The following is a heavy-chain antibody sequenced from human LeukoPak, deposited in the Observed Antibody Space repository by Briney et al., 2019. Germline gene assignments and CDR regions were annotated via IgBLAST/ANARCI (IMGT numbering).Heavy chain of an antibody. CDR3: VRHNHMDV. Sequence: ASVKVSCKASRYTFTGYYMHWVRQAPGQGLEWMGRINPNSGGTNYAQKFQGRVTMTRDTSTSTVYMELSSLRSEDTAVYYCVRHNHMDVWGQGTTVNVSS. CDR2: INPNSGGT. V-gene: IGHV1-2*06. J-gene: IGHJ6*02. CDR1: RYTFTGYY.